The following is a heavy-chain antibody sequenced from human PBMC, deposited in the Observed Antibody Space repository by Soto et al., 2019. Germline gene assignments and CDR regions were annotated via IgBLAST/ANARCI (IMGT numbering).Heavy chain of an antibody. CDR2: IYYSGST. Sequence: SETLSLTCTVSGGSISSYYWSWIRQPPGKGLEWIGYIYYSGSTNYNPSLKSRVTISVDTSKNQFSLKLSSVTAADTAVYYCARVNDYYYYGMDVWGQGTTVTVSS. D-gene: IGHD2-8*01. CDR3: ARVNDYYYYGMDV. J-gene: IGHJ6*02. CDR1: GGSISSYY. V-gene: IGHV4-59*01.